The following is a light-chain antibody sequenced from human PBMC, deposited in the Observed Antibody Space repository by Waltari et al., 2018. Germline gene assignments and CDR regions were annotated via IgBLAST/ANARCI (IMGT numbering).Light chain of an antibody. Sequence: DIQMTQSPSSLSASVGDRVTITCRTSQSINNYLNLYQQKSGKVPKLLISAASSLQSGVPSRFSGSGSGTDCTLTISSLEPEDFATYYCQQTYSTPYTFGQGSKREIK. V-gene: IGKV1-39*01. CDR3: QQTYSTPYT. CDR2: AAS. J-gene: IGKJ2*01. CDR1: QSINNY.